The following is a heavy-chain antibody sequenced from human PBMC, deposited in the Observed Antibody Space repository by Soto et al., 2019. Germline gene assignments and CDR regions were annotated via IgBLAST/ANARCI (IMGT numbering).Heavy chain of an antibody. J-gene: IGHJ5*02. Sequence: SETLSLTCAVYGGSFSGYYWSWIRQPPGKGLEWIGEINHSGSTNYNPSLKSRVTISVDTSKNQFSLKLSSVTAADTAVYYCARRWLQLRYHWFDPWGQGTLVTVSS. CDR1: GGSFSGYY. CDR3: ARRWLQLRYHWFDP. V-gene: IGHV4-34*01. D-gene: IGHD5-12*01. CDR2: INHSGST.